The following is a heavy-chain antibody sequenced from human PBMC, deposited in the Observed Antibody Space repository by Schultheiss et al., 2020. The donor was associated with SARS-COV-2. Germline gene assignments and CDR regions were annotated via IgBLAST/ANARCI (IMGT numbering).Heavy chain of an antibody. CDR2: IIPIFGTA. CDR3: ARDSQRHYHYYGMDV. CDR1: GGTFSSYA. Sequence: KISCKASGGTFSSYAISWVRQAPGQGLEWMGGIIPIFGTANYAQKFQGRVTITADKSTSTAYMELSSLRSEDTAVNYCARDSQRHYHYYGMDVWGQGTTVTVAS. J-gene: IGHJ6*02. V-gene: IGHV1-69*06.